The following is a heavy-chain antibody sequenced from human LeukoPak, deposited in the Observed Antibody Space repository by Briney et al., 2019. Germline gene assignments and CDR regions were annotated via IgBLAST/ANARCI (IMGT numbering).Heavy chain of an antibody. CDR2: IYYSGST. CDR3: ARLIDLWSGYDAFDI. J-gene: IGHJ3*02. Sequence: PSETLSLTCTVSGGSISSYYWSWIRQPPGKGLEWIGYIYYSGSTNYNPSLKSRVTMSVDTSKNQFSLKLSSVTAADTAVYYCARLIDLWSGYDAFDIWGQGTMVTVSS. CDR1: GGSISSYY. D-gene: IGHD3-3*01. V-gene: IGHV4-59*01.